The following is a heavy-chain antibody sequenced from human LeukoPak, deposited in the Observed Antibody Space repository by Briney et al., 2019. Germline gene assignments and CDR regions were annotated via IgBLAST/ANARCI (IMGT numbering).Heavy chain of an antibody. CDR2: ISGSGINT. CDR1: GFTFSNYA. V-gene: IGHV3-23*01. Sequence: GGSLRLSCAASGFTFSNYAMNWVRQAPGKGLEWVSSISGSGINTYYADSVKGRLTISRDNSKNTLYLQMNSLRAEDTAVYYCAKDEAMIKIYYFDYWGQGTLVTVSS. D-gene: IGHD5-18*01. J-gene: IGHJ4*02. CDR3: AKDEAMIKIYYFDY.